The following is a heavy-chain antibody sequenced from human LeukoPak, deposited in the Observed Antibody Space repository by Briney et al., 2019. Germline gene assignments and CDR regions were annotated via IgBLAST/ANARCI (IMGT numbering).Heavy chain of an antibody. CDR2: IKSKTDGGTT. CDR1: GFTFSNAW. CDR3: TTDPPVPADDAFDI. J-gene: IGHJ3*02. D-gene: IGHD2-2*01. V-gene: IGHV3-15*01. Sequence: GGSLRLSCAASGFTFSNAWMSWVRQAPGKGLEWVGRIKSKTDGGTTDYAAPVKGRFTISRDDSKNTLYLQMNSLKTEDTAVYYCTTDPPVPADDAFDIWGQGTMVTVSP.